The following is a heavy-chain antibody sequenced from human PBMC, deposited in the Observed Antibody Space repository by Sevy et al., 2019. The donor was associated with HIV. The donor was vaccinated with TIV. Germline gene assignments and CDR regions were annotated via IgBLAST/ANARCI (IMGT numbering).Heavy chain of an antibody. Sequence: GGSLRLSCAASGLTFSIYNMNWDRQAPGKGLEWVGRIKSKIDGGTIDYAAPVKVRFTISRDDSKNTLYLQMNSLKTEDTAVYYCTTEAVDCSTTTCSLAMDVWGQGTTVTVSS. D-gene: IGHD2-2*01. CDR2: IKSKIDGGTI. CDR3: TTEAVDCSTTTCSLAMDV. J-gene: IGHJ6*02. V-gene: IGHV3-15*01. CDR1: GLTFSIYN.